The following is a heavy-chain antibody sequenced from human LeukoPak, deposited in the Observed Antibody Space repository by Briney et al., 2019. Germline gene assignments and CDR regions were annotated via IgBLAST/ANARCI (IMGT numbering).Heavy chain of an antibody. J-gene: IGHJ4*02. CDR1: GGSITNYY. V-gene: IGHV4-39*01. D-gene: IGHD2-2*03. CDR2: IYYSGST. Sequence: PSETLSLTCSVSGGSITNYYWSWIRQSPGKGLEWIGSIYYSGSTYYNPSLKSRVTISVDTSKNQFSLKLSSVTAADTAVYYCARHNSAWMIDYWGQGTLVTVSS. CDR3: ARHNSAWMIDY.